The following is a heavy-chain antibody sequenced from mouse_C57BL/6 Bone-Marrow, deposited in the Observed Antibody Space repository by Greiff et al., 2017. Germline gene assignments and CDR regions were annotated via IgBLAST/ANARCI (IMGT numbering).Heavy chain of an antibody. CDR1: GYTFTEYT. V-gene: IGHV1-62-2*01. CDR2: FYPGSGSI. D-gene: IGHD4-1*01. Sequence: VQWVESGAELVKPGASVKLSCKASGYTFTEYTIHWVKQRSGQGLEWIGWFYPGSGSIKYNEKFKDKATLTADKSSSTVYMELSRLTSEDSAVYFCARHENWGGAMDYWGQGTSVTVSS. CDR3: ARHENWGGAMDY. J-gene: IGHJ4*01.